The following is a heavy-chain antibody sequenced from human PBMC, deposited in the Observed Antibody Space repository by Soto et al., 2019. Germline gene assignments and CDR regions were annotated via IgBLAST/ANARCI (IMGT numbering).Heavy chain of an antibody. Sequence: PSETLSLTCTVSGGSISSYYWSWIRQPAGKGLEWIGRIYTSGSTNYNPSLKSRVTMSVDTSKNQFSLKLSSVTAADTAVYYCARDRGVRTNPINNWFDPWGQGTLVTSPQ. V-gene: IGHV4-4*07. CDR3: ARDRGVRTNPINNWFDP. J-gene: IGHJ5*02. CDR2: IYTSGST. D-gene: IGHD3-10*01. CDR1: GGSISSYY.